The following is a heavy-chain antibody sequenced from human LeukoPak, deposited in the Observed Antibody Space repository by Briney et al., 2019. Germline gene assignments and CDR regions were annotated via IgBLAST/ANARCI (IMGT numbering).Heavy chain of an antibody. J-gene: IGHJ3*02. V-gene: IGHV4-59*01. CDR3: ARSLIYYYYDTSRDAFDI. CDR1: GGSINSYY. CDR2: IYYSGST. D-gene: IGHD3-22*01. Sequence: SETLSLTCTVSGGSINSYYWNWIRQPPGKGLEWIGCIYYSGSTNYNPSLKSRVTISVDTSKNEFSLQLSSVTAADTALYYCARSLIYYYYDTSRDAFDIWGQGTMVTVSS.